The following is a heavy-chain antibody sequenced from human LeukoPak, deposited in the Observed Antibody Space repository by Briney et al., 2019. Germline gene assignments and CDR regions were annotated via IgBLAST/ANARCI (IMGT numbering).Heavy chain of an antibody. J-gene: IGHJ4*02. CDR1: GFSFSDYA. CDR2: ISHDGGNK. V-gene: IGHV3-30-3*01. CDR3: ARHSHNHYFDY. Sequence: PGGSLRLSCAASGFSFSDYAILWGRQAPGKELEWVAVISHDGGNKYYADSVKGRFTISRDNSKNTLYLQVDNLRAEDTAIYYCARHSHNHYFDYWGQGTLVTVSS.